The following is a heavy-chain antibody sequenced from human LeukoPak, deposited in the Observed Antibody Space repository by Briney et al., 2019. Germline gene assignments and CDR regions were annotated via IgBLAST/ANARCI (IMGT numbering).Heavy chain of an antibody. CDR3: AKTARRSRYYFDY. CDR2: ISGSGGST. D-gene: IGHD2-21*02. V-gene: IGHV3-23*01. J-gene: IGHJ4*02. CDR1: GFTFSRYA. Sequence: TRGSLRLSCAASGFTFSRYAMSWVRQAPGKGLEWVSAISGSGGSTYYADSVKGRFTISRDNSKNTLYLQMNSLRAEDTAVYYCAKTARRSRYYFDYWGQGTLVTVSS.